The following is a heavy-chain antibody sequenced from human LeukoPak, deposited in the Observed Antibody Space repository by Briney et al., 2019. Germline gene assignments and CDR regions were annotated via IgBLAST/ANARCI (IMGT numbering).Heavy chain of an antibody. J-gene: IGHJ4*02. Sequence: GASVKVSCKASGYTFTSYGISWVRQAPGQGLEWMGWISAFNGNTNYAQKLQGRVTMTTDTSTSTAYMELRSLRSDDTAVYYCARDVLSSRYDSSGYYYGYWGQGTLVTVSS. V-gene: IGHV1-18*01. D-gene: IGHD3-22*01. CDR3: ARDVLSSRYDSSGYYYGY. CDR2: ISAFNGNT. CDR1: GYTFTSYG.